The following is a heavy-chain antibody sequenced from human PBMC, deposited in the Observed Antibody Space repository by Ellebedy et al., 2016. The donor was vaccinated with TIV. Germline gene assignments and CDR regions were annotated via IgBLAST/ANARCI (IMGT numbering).Heavy chain of an antibody. V-gene: IGHV4-39*07. Sequence: GSLRLSCTVPGGSISSSSSYWVWLRQPPGKGLEWIGSINYSGRTYYNPSLKSRLTMSLDTSKNQFSLKLNSVTAADTAVYYCARGGGSFSDYWGQGTLVTVSS. CDR3: ARGGGSFSDY. J-gene: IGHJ4*02. CDR1: GGSISSSSSY. CDR2: INYSGRT. D-gene: IGHD2-15*01.